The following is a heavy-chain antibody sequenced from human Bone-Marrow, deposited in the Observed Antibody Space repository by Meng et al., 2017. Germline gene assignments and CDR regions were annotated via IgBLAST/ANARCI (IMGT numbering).Heavy chain of an antibody. D-gene: IGHD2-2*01. CDR2: TYYKSRWYN. CDR3: ARDSHCSGSSCANYFDY. V-gene: IGHV6-1*01. Sequence: QVLLQQSGPGLVKPSQTLSLTCAISGDSVSSNSAAWNWIRRSPSRGLEWLGRTYYKSRWYNGYAASVKSRITINPDTSKNQFSLQLNSVTSEDSALYYCARDSHCSGSSCANYFDYWGQGTLVTVSS. CDR1: GDSVSSNSAA. J-gene: IGHJ4*02.